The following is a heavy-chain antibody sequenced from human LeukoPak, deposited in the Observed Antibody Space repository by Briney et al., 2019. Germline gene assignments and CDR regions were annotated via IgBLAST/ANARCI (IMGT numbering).Heavy chain of an antibody. Sequence: ASVKVSCKASGGTFSSYAISWARQAPGQGLEWMGGIIPIFGTANYAQKFQGRVTMTRDTSTSTVYMELSSLRSEDTAVYYCARSDTAMVTALVYWGQGTLVTVSS. CDR2: IIPIFGTA. J-gene: IGHJ4*02. V-gene: IGHV1-69*05. D-gene: IGHD5-18*01. CDR3: ARSDTAMVTALVY. CDR1: GGTFSSYA.